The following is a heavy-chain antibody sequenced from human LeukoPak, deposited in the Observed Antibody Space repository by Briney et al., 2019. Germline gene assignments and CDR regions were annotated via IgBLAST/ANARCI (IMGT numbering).Heavy chain of an antibody. CDR1: GFTFSSYG. CDR2: IWYDGNNK. J-gene: IGHJ4*02. D-gene: IGHD6-6*01. V-gene: IGHV3-33*01. CDR3: ARALEYSSSSPLDY. Sequence: PGRSLRLSCAASGFTFSSYGMHWVRQAPGKGLEWVAVIWYDGNNKCYADSVKGRFTISRDNFKNTLYLQMNSLRAEDTAVYYCARALEYSSSSPLDYWGQGTLVTVSS.